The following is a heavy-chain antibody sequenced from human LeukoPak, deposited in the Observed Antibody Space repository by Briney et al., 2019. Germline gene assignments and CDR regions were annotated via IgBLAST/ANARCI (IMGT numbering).Heavy chain of an antibody. CDR2: IYYSGST. CDR1: GGSISSYY. J-gene: IGHJ3*02. D-gene: IGHD3-22*01. V-gene: IGHV4-59*01. CDR3: ARVYYDSSGYPSTFDI. Sequence: SETLSLTCTVSGGSISSYYWGWIRQPPGKGLEWIGYIYYSGSTNYNPSLKSRVSISVDTSKNPFSLKLSSVTAADTAVYYCARVYYDSSGYPSTFDIWGQGTMVTVSS.